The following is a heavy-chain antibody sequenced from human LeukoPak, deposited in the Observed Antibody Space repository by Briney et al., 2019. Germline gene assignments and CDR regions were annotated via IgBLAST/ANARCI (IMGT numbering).Heavy chain of an antibody. CDR1: GFTFGDHI. V-gene: IGHV3-48*01. CDR2: VSGSGSTV. J-gene: IGHJ4*02. Sequence: GGSLRLSCAASGFTFGDHILNWVRQLPGKRLEWVAYVSGSGSTVYYADSVKGRFTVSRDNGKSSLYLQMNSLRVEDTALYYCVRQFASWGQGTLVTVSS. CDR3: VRQFAS.